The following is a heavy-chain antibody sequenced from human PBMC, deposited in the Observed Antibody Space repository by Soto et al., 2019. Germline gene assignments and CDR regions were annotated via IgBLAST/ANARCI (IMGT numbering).Heavy chain of an antibody. CDR3: ASARSPYCGGDCYWGDAFDI. J-gene: IGHJ3*02. Sequence: GGSLRLSCAASGFTFSSYSMNWVRQAPGKGLEWVSSISSSSSYIYYADSVKGRFTISRDNAKNSLYLQMNSLRAEDTAVYYCASARSPYCGGDCYWGDAFDIWGQGTMVTVSS. CDR2: ISSSSSYI. CDR1: GFTFSSYS. D-gene: IGHD2-21*02. V-gene: IGHV3-21*01.